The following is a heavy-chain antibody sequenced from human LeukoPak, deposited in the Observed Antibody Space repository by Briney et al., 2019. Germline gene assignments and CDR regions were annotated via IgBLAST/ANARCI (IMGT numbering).Heavy chain of an antibody. CDR1: GFTFSSYS. J-gene: IGHJ5*02. D-gene: IGHD5-18*01. CDR2: IRSSSSYI. CDR3: ARDPRPVDTAMVNWFDP. V-gene: IGHV3-21*01. Sequence: PGGSLRLSCAASGFTFSSYSMNWVRQAPGKGLEWVSSIRSSSSYIYYADSVKGRFTISRDNAKNSLYLQMNSLRAEDTAVYYCARDPRPVDTAMVNWFDPWGQGTLVTVSS.